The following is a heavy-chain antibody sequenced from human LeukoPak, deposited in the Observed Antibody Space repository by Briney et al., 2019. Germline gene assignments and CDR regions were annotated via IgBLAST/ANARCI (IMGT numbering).Heavy chain of an antibody. CDR1: GFTFSSYA. CDR2: IKSKTDGGTT. V-gene: IGHV3-15*01. Sequence: SGGSLRLSCAASGFTFSSYAMSWVRQAPEKGLEWVGRIKSKTDGGTTDYAAPVKGRFTISRDDSKYTLYLQMYSLKTEDTAVYYCTTSSWFDPWGQGTLVTVSS. D-gene: IGHD6-6*01. CDR3: TTSSWFDP. J-gene: IGHJ5*02.